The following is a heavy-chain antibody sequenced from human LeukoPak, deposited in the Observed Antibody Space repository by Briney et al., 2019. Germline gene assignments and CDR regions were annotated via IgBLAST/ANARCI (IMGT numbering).Heavy chain of an antibody. CDR3: ASLIKSSGSYDY. J-gene: IGHJ4*02. V-gene: IGHV4-31*03. CDR2: IYYSGST. CDR1: GGSISSGGYY. Sequence: SQTLSLTCTVSGGSISSGGYYWSWIRQHPGKGLEWIGYIYYSGSTYYNPSLKSRVTISVDTSKNQVSLKLSSVTAADTAVYYCASLIKSSGSYDYWGQGTLVTVSS. D-gene: IGHD3-10*01.